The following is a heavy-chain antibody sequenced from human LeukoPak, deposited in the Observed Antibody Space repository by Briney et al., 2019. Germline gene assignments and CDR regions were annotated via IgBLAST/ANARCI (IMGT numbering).Heavy chain of an antibody. Sequence: SETLSLTCTVPGGSVSSGSYYWSWIRQPPGKGLEWIGEINHSGSTNYNPSLKSRVTISVDTSKNQFSLKLSSVTAADTAVYYCARRGEYWGQFDYWGQGTLVTVSS. V-gene: IGHV4-61*01. CDR1: GGSVSSGSYY. CDR2: INHSGST. J-gene: IGHJ4*02. D-gene: IGHD2/OR15-2a*01. CDR3: ARRGEYWGQFDY.